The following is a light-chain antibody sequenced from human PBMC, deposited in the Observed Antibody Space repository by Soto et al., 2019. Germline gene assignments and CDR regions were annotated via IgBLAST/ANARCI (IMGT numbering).Light chain of an antibody. CDR1: QSISTY. CDR3: QQRSNWPPALT. Sequence: EIVLTQSPATLSLSPGEIATLSCRASQSISTYLAWYQQKPGQAPRLLIYDVSKRAAGVPARFSGSGSGTDFTLTISSLEPEDFAVYYCQQRSNWPPALTFGGGTKVEI. V-gene: IGKV3-11*01. J-gene: IGKJ4*01. CDR2: DVS.